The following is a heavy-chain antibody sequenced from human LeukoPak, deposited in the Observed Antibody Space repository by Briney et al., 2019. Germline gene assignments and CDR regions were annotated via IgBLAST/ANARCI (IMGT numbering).Heavy chain of an antibody. J-gene: IGHJ6*03. D-gene: IGHD6-13*01. Sequence: PSETLSLTCTVSGGSISSSSYYWGWIRQPPGKGLEWIGSIYYSGSTYYNPSLKSRVTISVDTSKNQSSLKLSSVTAADTAVYYCARTTEAHSWRTRYYDYYMDVWGKGTTVTVSS. CDR1: GGSISSSSYY. CDR3: ARTTEAHSWRTRYYDYYMDV. CDR2: IYYSGST. V-gene: IGHV4-39*07.